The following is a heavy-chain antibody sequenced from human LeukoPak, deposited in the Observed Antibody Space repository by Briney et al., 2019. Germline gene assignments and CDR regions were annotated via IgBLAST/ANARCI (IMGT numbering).Heavy chain of an antibody. V-gene: IGHV4-59*01. CDR3: ARALYDYGDYVGYYYYMDV. D-gene: IGHD4-17*01. Sequence: PSETLSLTCTVSGGSISSYYWSWIRQPPGKGLEWIGYIYYSGSTNYNPSLKSRVTISVDTSKNQFSLKLSSVTAADTAVYYCARALYDYGDYVGYYYYMDVWGKGTTVTISS. J-gene: IGHJ6*03. CDR1: GGSISSYY. CDR2: IYYSGST.